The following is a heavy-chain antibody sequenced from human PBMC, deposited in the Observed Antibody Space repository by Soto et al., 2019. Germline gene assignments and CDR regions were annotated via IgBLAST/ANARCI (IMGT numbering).Heavy chain of an antibody. CDR2: TYYRSKWYN. D-gene: IGHD6-19*01. CDR3: ARGPWSIAVADYYYYGMDV. V-gene: IGHV6-1*01. J-gene: IGHJ6*02. Sequence: SQTLSLTCAISGDSVSSNSAAWSWIRQSPSRGLEWLGRTYYRSKWYNDYAVSVKSRITINPGTSKNQFSLQLNSVTPEDTAVYYCARGPWSIAVADYYYYGMDVWGQGTTVTVSS. CDR1: GDSVSSNSAA.